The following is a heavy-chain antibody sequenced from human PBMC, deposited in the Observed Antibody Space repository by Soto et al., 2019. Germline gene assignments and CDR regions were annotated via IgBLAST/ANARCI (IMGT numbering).Heavy chain of an antibody. CDR3: ARLRRGSGGSQYYYYYMDV. V-gene: IGHV4-39*01. CDR1: CGSISSSSYY. J-gene: IGHJ6*03. Sequence: SETLSLTCTVSCGSISSSSYYWGWIRQPPGKGLEWIGSIYYSGSTYYNPSLKSRVTISVDTSKNQFSLKLSSVTAADTAVYYCARLRRGSGGSQYYYYYMDVWGKGTTVTVSS. CDR2: IYYSGST. D-gene: IGHD2-15*01.